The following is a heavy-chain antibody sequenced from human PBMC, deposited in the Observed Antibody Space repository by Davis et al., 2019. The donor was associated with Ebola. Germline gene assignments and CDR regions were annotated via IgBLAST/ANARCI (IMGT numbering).Heavy chain of an antibody. CDR3: ARVWNDYGSGSYYDY. CDR1: GGSFSGYL. V-gene: IGHV4-34*01. J-gene: IGHJ4*02. CDR2: INHSGST. Sequence: SETLSLTCAVYGGSFSGYLWTWIRQPPGKGLEWIGEINHSGSTNYNPSLKSRVTISVDTSKNQFSLKLSSVTTADTAVYYCARVWNDYGSGSYYDYWGQGILVTVSS. D-gene: IGHD3-10*01.